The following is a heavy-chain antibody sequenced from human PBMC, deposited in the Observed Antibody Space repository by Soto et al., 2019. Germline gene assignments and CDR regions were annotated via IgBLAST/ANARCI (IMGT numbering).Heavy chain of an antibody. V-gene: IGHV4-39*01. CDR2: IYYSGST. CDR1: GGSISSSSYY. J-gene: IGHJ5*02. CDR3: ARHVLVFSAAGLWFDP. D-gene: IGHD6-13*01. Sequence: PSETLSLTCTVSGGSISSSSYYWGWIRQPPGKGLEWIGSIYYSGSTYYNPSLKSRVTISVDTSKNQFSLKLSSVTAADTAVYYCARHVLVFSAAGLWFDPWGQGTLVTVSS.